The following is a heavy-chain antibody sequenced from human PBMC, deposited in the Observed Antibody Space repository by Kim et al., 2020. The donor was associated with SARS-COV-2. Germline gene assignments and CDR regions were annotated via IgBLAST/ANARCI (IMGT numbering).Heavy chain of an antibody. V-gene: IGHV3-9*01. Sequence: GGSLRLSCAASGFTFDDYAMHWVRQAPGKGLEWVSGISWNSGSIGYADSVKGRFTISRDNAKNSLYLQMNSLRAEDTALYYCAKGDGYSGYAPGPWGQGTLVTVSS. CDR3: AKGDGYSGYAPGP. D-gene: IGHD5-12*01. CDR2: ISWNSGSI. CDR1: GFTFDDYA. J-gene: IGHJ5*02.